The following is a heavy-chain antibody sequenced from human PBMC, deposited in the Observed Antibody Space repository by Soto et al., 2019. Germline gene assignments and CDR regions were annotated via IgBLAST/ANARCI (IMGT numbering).Heavy chain of an antibody. CDR2: IYPGDSDT. V-gene: IGHV5-51*01. J-gene: IGHJ6*02. Sequence: PGESLKISCKGSGYSFTSYWIGWVRQMPGKGLEWMGIIYPGDSDTRYSPSFQGQVTISADKSISTAYLQWSSLKASDTAMYYCARHSPGSEVKLTDYYYGMDVWGQGTTITVSS. CDR3: ARHSPGSEVKLTDYYYGMDV. CDR1: GYSFTSYW. D-gene: IGHD2-15*01.